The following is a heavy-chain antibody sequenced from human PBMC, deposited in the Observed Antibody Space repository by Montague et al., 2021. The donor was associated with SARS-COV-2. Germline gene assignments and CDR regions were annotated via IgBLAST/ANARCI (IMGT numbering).Heavy chain of an antibody. J-gene: IGHJ2*01. CDR1: DGSISSYY. D-gene: IGHD5-12*01. CDR2: IYYSGST. Sequence: SETLSLTCTVSDGSISSYYWNWIRQSPGKGLEWIGYIYYSGSTKXNPSFKSRVTMLVDTSKRQMSLRLNSVTAADTAVYYCAGDRGRFWHFDLWGRGTLVTVSS. V-gene: IGHV4-59*01. CDR3: AGDRGRFWHFDL.